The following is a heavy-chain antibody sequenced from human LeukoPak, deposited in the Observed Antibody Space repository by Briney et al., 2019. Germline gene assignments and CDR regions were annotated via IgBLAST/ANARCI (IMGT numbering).Heavy chain of an antibody. CDR3: ARVGCTNINCLNWFDP. J-gene: IGHJ5*02. V-gene: IGHV1-2*02. CDR2: INPNSGGT. D-gene: IGHD2-8*01. CDR1: GYTFTDYY. Sequence: ASVKVSCKASGYTFTDYYLHWVRQAPGQGLEWMGWINPNSGGTKYAQKFQGRVTMTRDTSSSTAYMELSRLRSGDSAVYYCARVGCTNINCLNWFDPWGQGTLAIVSS.